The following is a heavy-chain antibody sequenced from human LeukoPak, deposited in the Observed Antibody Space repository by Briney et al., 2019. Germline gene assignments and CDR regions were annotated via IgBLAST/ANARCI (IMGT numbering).Heavy chain of an antibody. CDR1: GYSISSGYY. Sequence: SETLSLTCAVSGYSISSGYYWGWIRQPPGKGLEGIGSIYHSGSTYYNPSPKSRVTMSVDTSKNQLSLKLSSVTAADTAVYYCARVATRGHCSSTSCYGNYGMDVWGKGTTVTVSS. CDR2: IYHSGST. J-gene: IGHJ6*04. D-gene: IGHD2-2*01. CDR3: ARVATRGHCSSTSCYGNYGMDV. V-gene: IGHV4-38-2*01.